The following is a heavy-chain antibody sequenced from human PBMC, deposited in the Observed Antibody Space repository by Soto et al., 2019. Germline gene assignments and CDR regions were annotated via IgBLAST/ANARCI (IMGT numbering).Heavy chain of an antibody. CDR1: GFSFSSYS. CDR2: ISSSSSTI. J-gene: IGHJ6*02. D-gene: IGHD3-16*01. Sequence: PGGSLRLSCAASGFSFSSYSMNWVRQAPGKGLEWVSYISSSSSTIYYADSVKGRFTISRDNAKNSLYLQMNSLRDEDTAVYYCARSYGYYYYYGMDVWGQGTTVTVSS. V-gene: IGHV3-48*02. CDR3: ARSYGYYYYYGMDV.